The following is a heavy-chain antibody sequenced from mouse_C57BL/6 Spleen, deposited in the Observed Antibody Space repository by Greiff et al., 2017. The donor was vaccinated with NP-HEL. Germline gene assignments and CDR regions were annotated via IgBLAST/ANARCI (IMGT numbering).Heavy chain of an antibody. V-gene: IGHV14-3*01. J-gene: IGHJ1*03. CDR3: ARGNWYFDV. Sequence: VQLQQSVAELVRPGASVKLSCAASGFNIKNTYMSWVKQRPEQGLEWVGRIDPANGNTKYAPKFQGKATITADTSSNTAYLQLSSLTSEDTAIYYCARGNWYFDVWGTGTTVTVSS. CDR1: GFNIKNTY. CDR2: IDPANGNT.